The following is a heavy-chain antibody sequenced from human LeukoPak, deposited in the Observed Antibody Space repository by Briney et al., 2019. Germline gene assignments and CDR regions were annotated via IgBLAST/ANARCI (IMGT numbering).Heavy chain of an antibody. J-gene: IGHJ5*02. D-gene: IGHD6-19*01. CDR3: APSWGSSGWYSWFDP. Sequence: ASVTVSCKFSVYTLTELSMHWVRQAPGEGLEWMGGFDTEDGETIYAQKFQGRVTMTEDTSTDTAYMEVSSLRSEDTAVYYCAPSWGSSGWYSWFDPWGQGTLVTVSS. CDR1: VYTLTELS. V-gene: IGHV1-24*01. CDR2: FDTEDGET.